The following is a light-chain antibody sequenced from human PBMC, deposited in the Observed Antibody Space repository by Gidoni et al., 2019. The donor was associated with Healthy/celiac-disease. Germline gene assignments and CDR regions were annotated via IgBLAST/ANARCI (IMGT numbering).Light chain of an antibody. CDR2: GAS. V-gene: IGKV3-20*01. Sequence: EIVLTQSPVTLSLSTGERATLSCRASQSVSSSYLAWYQQKPGQAPRLLIYGASSRATGIPDRFSGSGSGTDFTLTISRLEPEDFAVYYCQQYGSSPLTFGGGTKVEIK. J-gene: IGKJ4*01. CDR3: QQYGSSPLT. CDR1: QSVSSSY.